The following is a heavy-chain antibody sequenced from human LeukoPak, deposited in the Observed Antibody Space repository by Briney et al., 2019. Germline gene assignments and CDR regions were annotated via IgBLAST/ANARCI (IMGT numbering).Heavy chain of an antibody. CDR2: IFYSGRA. V-gene: IGHV4-39*01. CDR1: GDSISPSSYI. CDR3: ARRQYYDGVDY. Sequence: SETLSLTCTVSGDSISPSSYIWAWLRQSPGKGLEWIGNIFYSGRAYYNPSLESRVTMSIDTSKNQFSLNLTSVTATNTAVYYCARRQYYDGVDYWGQGTLVTVSS. D-gene: IGHD3-22*01. J-gene: IGHJ4*02.